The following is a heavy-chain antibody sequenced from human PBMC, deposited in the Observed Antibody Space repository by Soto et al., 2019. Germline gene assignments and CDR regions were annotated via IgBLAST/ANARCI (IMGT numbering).Heavy chain of an antibody. J-gene: IGHJ4*02. Sequence: QITLKESGPTLVKPTQTLTLTCTFSGFSLSTRGLGVGWIRQPPGNALEWLALIYWDDDEGYSPSLKSRLTITKDTSKNQLDLTMTHKDPVITAAYYCDHSLRVYSYHFDYGGQGTLVTVSS. D-gene: IGHD5-18*01. CDR3: DHSLRVYSYHFDY. V-gene: IGHV2-5*02. CDR1: GFSLSTRGLG. CDR2: IYWDDDE.